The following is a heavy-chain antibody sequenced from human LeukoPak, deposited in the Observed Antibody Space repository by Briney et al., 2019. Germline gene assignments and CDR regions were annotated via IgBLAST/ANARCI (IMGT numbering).Heavy chain of an antibody. CDR3: AREGYYGSGSPIRPYYYYGMDV. Sequence: PGGSLRLSCAASGFTFSSYAMSWVRQAPGKGLECVSAISNNGGSTYYADSVKGRFTISRDNSKNTLYLQMNSLRAEDTAVYYCAREGYYGSGSPIRPYYYYGMDVWGQGTTVTVSS. D-gene: IGHD3-10*01. J-gene: IGHJ6*02. V-gene: IGHV3-23*01. CDR2: ISNNGGST. CDR1: GFTFSSYA.